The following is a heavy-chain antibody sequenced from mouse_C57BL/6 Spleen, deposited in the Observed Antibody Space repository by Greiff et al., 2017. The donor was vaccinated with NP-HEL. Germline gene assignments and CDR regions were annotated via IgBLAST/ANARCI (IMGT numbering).Heavy chain of an antibody. CDR3: ARGVTTSSYFDY. V-gene: IGHV1-69*01. D-gene: IGHD2-2*01. J-gene: IGHJ2*01. CDR1: GYTFTSYW. CDR2: IDPSDSYT. Sequence: QVQLKQPGAELVMPGASVKLSCKASGYTFTSYWMHWVKQRPGQGLEWIGEIDPSDSYTNYNQKFKGKSTLTVDKSSSTAYMQLSSLTSEDSAVYYCARGVTTSSYFDYWGQGTTLTVSS.